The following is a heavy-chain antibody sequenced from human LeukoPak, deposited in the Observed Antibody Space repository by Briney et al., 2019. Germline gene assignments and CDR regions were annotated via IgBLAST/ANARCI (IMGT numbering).Heavy chain of an antibody. J-gene: IGHJ4*02. D-gene: IGHD4-17*01. V-gene: IGHV5-51*01. CDR1: GYTFTNYW. CDR3: ARPMPGTPTTVTTLQDY. Sequence: AGESLKISCKASGYTFTNYWIGWVRLMPGKGLEWMGIIFPGDSDTKYSPAFQGQVTISADKSISTAYLQWSSLKASDTAMYYCARPMPGTPTTVTTLQDYWGQGTLVTVSS. CDR2: IFPGDSDT.